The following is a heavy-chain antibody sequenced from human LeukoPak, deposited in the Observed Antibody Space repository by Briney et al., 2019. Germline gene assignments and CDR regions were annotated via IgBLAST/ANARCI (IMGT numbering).Heavy chain of an antibody. J-gene: IGHJ3*02. D-gene: IGHD5-24*01. V-gene: IGHV3-23*01. CDR2: ISDSGGST. CDR3: ARWVDTEAFDI. CDR1: GFTFSSYA. Sequence: GGSLRLSCAASGFTFSSYAMSWVRQAPGKGLEWVSAISDSGGSTYYADSAKGRLITSRDNSKNTLYLQINSLRAVDTALYYCARWVDTEAFDIWGQGTKVTVSS.